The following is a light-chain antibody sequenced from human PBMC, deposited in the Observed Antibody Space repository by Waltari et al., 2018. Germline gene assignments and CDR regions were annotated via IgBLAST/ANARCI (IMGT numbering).Light chain of an antibody. CDR2: AAS. J-gene: IGKJ2*01. Sequence: ETIMTQSPATLPASPGERASLPCRASKSVSNNFAWYQQKPGQAPRLLIYAASSRGTGVPGRFSGGGSGTDFTLTISSLQSEDFAVYYCQQYNEWPYTFGQGTKVDIK. V-gene: IGKV3-15*01. CDR1: KSVSNN. CDR3: QQYNEWPYT.